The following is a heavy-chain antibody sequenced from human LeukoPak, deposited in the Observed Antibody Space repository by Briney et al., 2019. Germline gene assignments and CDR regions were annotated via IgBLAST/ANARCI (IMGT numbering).Heavy chain of an antibody. V-gene: IGHV3-30*04. CDR2: ISYDGRSK. CDR1: GFTFSSYS. D-gene: IGHD1-7*01. Sequence: GGSLRLSCAASGFTFSSYSIHWVRQPLGKGLEWVALISYDGRSKYYADSVNGRFTISRDNSKETLYLQMDSLRIEDTAVYYCAREDWNYQQGVRYNFFDPWGQGALVTVSS. J-gene: IGHJ5*02. CDR3: AREDWNYQQGVRYNFFDP.